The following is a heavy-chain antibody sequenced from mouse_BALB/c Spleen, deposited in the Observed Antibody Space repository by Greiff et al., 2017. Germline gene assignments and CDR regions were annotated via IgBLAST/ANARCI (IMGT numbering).Heavy chain of an antibody. J-gene: IGHJ4*01. CDR1: GFNIKDTY. V-gene: IGHV14-3*02. D-gene: IGHD2-3*01. CDR2: IDPANGNT. CDR3: ARYNGYYYGGAMDY. Sequence: VQLKESGAELVKPGASVKLSCTASGFNIKDTYMHWVKQRPEQGLEWIGRIDPANGNTKYDPKFQGKATITADTSSNTAYLQLSSLTSEDTAVYYCARYNGYYYGGAMDYWGQGTSVTVSS.